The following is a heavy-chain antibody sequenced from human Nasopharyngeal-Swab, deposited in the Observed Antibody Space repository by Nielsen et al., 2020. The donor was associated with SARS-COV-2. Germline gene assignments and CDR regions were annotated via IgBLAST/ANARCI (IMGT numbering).Heavy chain of an antibody. Sequence: GGSLRLSCAASGFTFSSYSMNWVRQAPGKGLEWVSYISSSSSTIYYAASVKGRFTISRDNAKISLYLQMNSLRDEDTAVYYCARRHPRSGGNTGHYYYYGMDVWGQGTTVTVSS. CDR1: GFTFSSYS. CDR2: ISSSSSTI. D-gene: IGHD2-15*01. J-gene: IGHJ6*02. V-gene: IGHV3-48*02. CDR3: ARRHPRSGGNTGHYYYYGMDV.